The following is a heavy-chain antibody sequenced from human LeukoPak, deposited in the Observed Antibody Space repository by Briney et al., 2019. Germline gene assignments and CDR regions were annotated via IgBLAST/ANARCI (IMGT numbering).Heavy chain of an antibody. J-gene: IGHJ4*02. CDR3: VRGDRYYFDF. CDR1: GXTFSSYE. CDR2: IGNTGRTI. V-gene: IGHV3-48*03. Sequence: GXXLRLSCAASGXTFSSYEMNWVRQAPGRGREWVSYIGNTGRTIYYTDSVKGRFTISRDNAKNSLYLQVNSLRAEDTAIYYCVRGDRYYFDFWGQGTLVTVSS.